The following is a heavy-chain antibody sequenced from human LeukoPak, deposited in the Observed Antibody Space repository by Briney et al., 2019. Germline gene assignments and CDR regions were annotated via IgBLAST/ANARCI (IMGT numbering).Heavy chain of an antibody. Sequence: GGSLRLSCAASGFTFDDYAMHWVRQAPEKGLEWVSGISWNSGNIGYADSVKGRFTISRDNARNSLYLQMNSLRAEDTAFYYCAKNIAIVAAPSSYGLDVWGQGTTVTVSS. CDR3: AKNIAIVAAPSSYGLDV. J-gene: IGHJ6*02. CDR1: GFTFDDYA. D-gene: IGHD6-6*01. CDR2: ISWNSGNI. V-gene: IGHV3-9*01.